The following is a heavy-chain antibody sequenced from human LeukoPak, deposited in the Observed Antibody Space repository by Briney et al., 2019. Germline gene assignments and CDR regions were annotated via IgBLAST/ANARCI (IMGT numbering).Heavy chain of an antibody. V-gene: IGHV3-7*04. D-gene: IGHD3-22*01. CDR1: GFTFTSNW. CDR3: ARDQYYYDSSGYYCYFDY. CDR2: IKQDGSEK. J-gene: IGHJ4*02. Sequence: QPGGSLRLSCAASGFTFTSNWMSWVRQAPGKGLEWVANIKQDGSEKYYVDSVKGRFTISRDNTKNSLYLQMNSLRAEDTAVYYCARDQYYYDSSGYYCYFDYWGQGTLVTVSS.